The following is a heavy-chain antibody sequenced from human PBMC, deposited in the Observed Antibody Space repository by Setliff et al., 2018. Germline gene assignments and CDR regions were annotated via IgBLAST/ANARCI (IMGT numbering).Heavy chain of an antibody. CDR2: INAGNGNT. D-gene: IGHD2-15*01. Sequence: ASVKVSCKASGYTFTSYTLHWVRQAPGQRLEWMGWINAGNGNTKYSQKFQGRVTLTRDTSASIAYMELSSLRSEDTAVYFCAASVGGAPYYYGLDVWGQGTTVTSP. V-gene: IGHV1-3*01. J-gene: IGHJ6*02. CDR1: GYTFTSYT. CDR3: AASVGGAPYYYGLDV.